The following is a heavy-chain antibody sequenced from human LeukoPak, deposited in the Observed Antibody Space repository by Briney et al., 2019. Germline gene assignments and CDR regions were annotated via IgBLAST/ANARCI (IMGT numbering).Heavy chain of an antibody. CDR3: ARDGDYYGSGSYYGYYYGMDV. J-gene: IGHJ6*02. V-gene: IGHV1-18*01. Sequence: GASVKVSCKASGYTFTSYGISWVRQAPGQGLEWMGWISAYNGNTNYAQKLQGRVTMTTDTSTSTAYMELRSLRSDDTAVYYCARDGDYYGSGSYYGYYYGMDVWGQGTTVTVSS. CDR2: ISAYNGNT. D-gene: IGHD3-10*01. CDR1: GYTFTSYG.